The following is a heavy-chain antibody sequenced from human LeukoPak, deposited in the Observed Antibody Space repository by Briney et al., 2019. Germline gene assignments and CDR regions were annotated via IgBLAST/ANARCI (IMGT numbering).Heavy chain of an antibody. CDR2: IDPSDSYS. CDR3: ARQTRDCSSTSCHSPPDY. D-gene: IGHD2-2*01. J-gene: IGHJ4*02. Sequence: GESLKISCKGSGYSFTSYWISWVHQMPGKGLEWMGRIDPSDSYSNYSPSFQGHVTISADKSISTAYLQWSSLKASDTAMYYCARQTRDCSSTSCHSPPDYWGQGTLVTVSS. CDR1: GYSFTSYW. V-gene: IGHV5-10-1*01.